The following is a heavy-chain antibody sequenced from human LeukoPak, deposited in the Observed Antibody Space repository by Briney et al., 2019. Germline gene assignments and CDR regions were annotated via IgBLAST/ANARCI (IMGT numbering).Heavy chain of an antibody. CDR1: GFTFSGYG. CDR2: IRYDGSNK. Sequence: GGSLRLSCAASGFTFSGYGMHWVRQAPGKGLEWVAFIRYDGSNKYYADSVKGRFTISRDNSKNTLYLQMNSLRPEDTAVYYCAKPLDSSGYVLDFWGQGTLVTVSS. D-gene: IGHD3-22*01. J-gene: IGHJ4*02. V-gene: IGHV3-30*02. CDR3: AKPLDSSGYVLDF.